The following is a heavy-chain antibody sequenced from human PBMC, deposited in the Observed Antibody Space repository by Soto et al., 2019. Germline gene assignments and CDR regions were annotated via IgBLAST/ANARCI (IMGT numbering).Heavy chain of an antibody. CDR1: GGTFSSYA. J-gene: IGHJ6*02. CDR2: IIPIFGTA. V-gene: IGHV1-69*01. Sequence: QVQLVQSGAEVKKPGSSVKVSCKASGGTFSSYAISWVRQAPGQGLEWMGGIIPIFGTANYAQQFQGRVTITEDESKSTAYMAQSSLRSEATDVYYCARVSGWSGSYRPYYCGMDVWGQGTTVTVSS. D-gene: IGHD3-10*01. CDR3: ARVSGWSGSYRPYYCGMDV.